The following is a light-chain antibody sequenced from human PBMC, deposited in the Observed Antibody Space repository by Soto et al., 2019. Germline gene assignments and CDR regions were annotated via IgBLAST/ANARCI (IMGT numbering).Light chain of an antibody. V-gene: IGKV1-9*01. CDR1: QGIRSY. Sequence: IQMTQSPSTLSGSVGDRVTITCRASQGIRSYLAWYQQKPGKAPKLLISVASSLQSGVPSRFSGSGSGTDFTLTISSLQSEDFATYYCQQYYSFPPTFGQGTKVDIK. J-gene: IGKJ1*01. CDR2: VAS. CDR3: QQYYSFPPT.